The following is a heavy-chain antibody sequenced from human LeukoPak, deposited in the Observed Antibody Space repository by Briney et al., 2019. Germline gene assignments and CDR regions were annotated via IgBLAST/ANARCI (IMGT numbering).Heavy chain of an antibody. CDR1: GYTFTGYY. CDR2: INPNSGGT. CDR3: AREGYKIAAAGTNDAFDI. V-gene: IGHV1-2*04. Sequence: GESLKVSCKASGYTFTGYYMHWVRQAPGQGLEWMGWINPNSGGTNYAQKFQGWVTMTRDTSISTAYMELSRLRSDDTAVYYCAREGYKIAAAGTNDAFDIWGQGTMVTVSS. J-gene: IGHJ3*02. D-gene: IGHD6-13*01.